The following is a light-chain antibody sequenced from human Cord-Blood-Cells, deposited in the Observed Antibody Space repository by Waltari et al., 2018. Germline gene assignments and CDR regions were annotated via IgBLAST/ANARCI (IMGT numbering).Light chain of an antibody. CDR2: DVS. CDR3: NSYTSSITLV. V-gene: IGLV2-14*03. Sequence: QSALTQPASVFGSPGQSITISCTGTSSDVGGYNYVSWYQQHPGKAPTLMSDDVSNLPSGFFNRFSGSKSGNTASLTISGLQAEDEADYYCNSYTSSITLVFGGGTKLTVL. J-gene: IGLJ3*02. CDR1: SSDVGGYNY.